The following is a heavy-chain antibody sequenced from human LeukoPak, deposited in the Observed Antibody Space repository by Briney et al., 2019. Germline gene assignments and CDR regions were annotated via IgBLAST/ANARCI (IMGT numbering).Heavy chain of an antibody. CDR2: IIPILGIA. V-gene: IGHV1-69*04. Sequence: SVKVSCKASGGTFSSYTISWVRQAPGQGLEWMGRIIPILGIANYAQKFQGRVTITADKSTSTAYMELSSLRSEGTAVYYCARDYYYDSSGYFENWFDPWGQGTLVTVSS. CDR1: GGTFSSYT. CDR3: ARDYYYDSSGYFENWFDP. J-gene: IGHJ5*02. D-gene: IGHD3-22*01.